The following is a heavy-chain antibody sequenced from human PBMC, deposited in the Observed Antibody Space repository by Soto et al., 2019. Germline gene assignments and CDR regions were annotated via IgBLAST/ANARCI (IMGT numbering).Heavy chain of an antibody. CDR1: GFTFSGYW. V-gene: IGHV3-7*03. Sequence: QRLSCSASGFTFSGYWMTWVRQAPGKGLEWVANIKEDGSEKYYVDSVKGRFTISRDNPKNSLYLQMNSLRADDTAVYYCARPLYGSGSVWFDPWGQGTLVTVSS. CDR3: ARPLYGSGSVWFDP. D-gene: IGHD3-10*01. J-gene: IGHJ5*02. CDR2: IKEDGSEK.